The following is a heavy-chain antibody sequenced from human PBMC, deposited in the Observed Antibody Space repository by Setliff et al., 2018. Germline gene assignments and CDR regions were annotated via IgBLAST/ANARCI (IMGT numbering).Heavy chain of an antibody. D-gene: IGHD6-19*01. J-gene: IGHJ6*03. Sequence: SETLSLTCTVSGGSVNSGYDNWNWLRQPAGKGLEWIGNINRRGSTNFTPSLKSRVTISLDTSKNQFSLNLTSVTAADAAVYYCARATSGWYSAYYYYMDVWGKGTTVTV. CDR2: INRRGST. CDR3: ARATSGWYSAYYYYMDV. V-gene: IGHV4-61*09. CDR1: GGSVNSGYDN.